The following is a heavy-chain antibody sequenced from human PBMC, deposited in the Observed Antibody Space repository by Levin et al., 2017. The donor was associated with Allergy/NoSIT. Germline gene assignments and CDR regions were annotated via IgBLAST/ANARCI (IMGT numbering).Heavy chain of an antibody. D-gene: IGHD3-10*01. CDR1: GFTFSSYA. J-gene: IGHJ1*01. CDR3: ARESGPITMVQGVIVRAEYFQH. Sequence: GESLKISCAASGFTFSSYAMHWVRQAPGKGLEWVAVISYDGSNKYYADSVKGRFTISRDNSKNTLYLQMNSLRAEDTAVYYCARESGPITMVQGVIVRAEYFQHWGQGTLVTVSS. V-gene: IGHV3-30-3*01. CDR2: ISYDGSNK.